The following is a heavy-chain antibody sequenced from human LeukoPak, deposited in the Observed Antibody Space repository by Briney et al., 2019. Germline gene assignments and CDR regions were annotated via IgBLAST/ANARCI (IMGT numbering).Heavy chain of an antibody. CDR1: GFTFSSYA. V-gene: IGHV3-23*01. J-gene: IGHJ4*02. D-gene: IGHD6-13*01. Sequence: GGSLRLSCAASGFTFSSYAMSWVRQAPGKGLEWVSAISGSGGSTYYADSVKGRFTISRDNSKNTLYLQMNSLRAEDTAVYYCAKVTTFYSSSWDYFDHWGQGTLVTVSS. CDR2: ISGSGGST. CDR3: AKVTTFYSSSWDYFDH.